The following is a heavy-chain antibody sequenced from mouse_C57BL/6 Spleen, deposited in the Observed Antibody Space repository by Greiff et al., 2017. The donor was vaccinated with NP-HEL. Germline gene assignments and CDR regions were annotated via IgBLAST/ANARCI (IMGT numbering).Heavy chain of an antibody. CDR1: GFTFTDYY. J-gene: IGHJ4*01. Sequence: EVMLVESGGGLVQPGGSLSLSCAASGFTFTDYYMSWVRQPPGKALEWLGFIRNKANGYTTEYSASVKGRFTISRDNSQSILYLQMNALRAEDSATYYCARFYGSSVGGAMDYWGQGTSVTVSS. V-gene: IGHV7-3*01. CDR2: IRNKANGYTT. CDR3: ARFYGSSVGGAMDY. D-gene: IGHD1-1*01.